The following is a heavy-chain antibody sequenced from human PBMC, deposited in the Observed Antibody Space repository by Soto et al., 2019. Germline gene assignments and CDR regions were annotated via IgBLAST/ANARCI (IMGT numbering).Heavy chain of an antibody. Sequence: GGSLRLSCAASGLTFSNFAMSWVRQAPGKGLEWVAGISGSGDSTYSADSVKGRFTISRDHSTNTLYLQMNRLRAEDTAVYYCAKTESSGWSNRYGMDVWGQGTTVTVSS. CDR1: GLTFSNFA. J-gene: IGHJ6*02. V-gene: IGHV3-23*01. CDR2: ISGSGDST. D-gene: IGHD6-19*01. CDR3: AKTESSGWSNRYGMDV.